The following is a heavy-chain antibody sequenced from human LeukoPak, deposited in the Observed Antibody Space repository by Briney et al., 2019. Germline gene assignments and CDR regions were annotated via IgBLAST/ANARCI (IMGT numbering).Heavy chain of an antibody. CDR1: GGSISSGGYS. Sequence: SETLSLTCAVSGGSISSGGYSWSWIRQPPGKGLEWIGYIYYSGSTYYNPSLKSRVTISVDTSKNQFSLKLSSVTAADTAVYYCARKGLYCSGGSCYSPFDYWGQGTLVTVSS. D-gene: IGHD2-15*01. V-gene: IGHV4-30-4*07. J-gene: IGHJ4*02. CDR2: IYYSGST. CDR3: ARKGLYCSGGSCYSPFDY.